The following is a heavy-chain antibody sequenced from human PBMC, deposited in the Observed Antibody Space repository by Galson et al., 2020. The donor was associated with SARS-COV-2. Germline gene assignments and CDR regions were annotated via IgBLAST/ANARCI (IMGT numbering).Heavy chain of an antibody. V-gene: IGHV3-7*01. J-gene: IGHJ6*03. CDR3: ARVRGVGAKSFYYYYMDV. Sequence: GGSLRLSCAASGFTFSSYWMSWVRQAPGKGLEWVANIKQDGSEQYYVDSVKGRFTISRDNAKNSLYLQMNSLRAEDTAVYYCARVRGVGAKSFYYYYMDVWGKGTTVTISS. CDR2: IKQDGSEQ. D-gene: IGHD1-26*01. CDR1: GFTFSSYW.